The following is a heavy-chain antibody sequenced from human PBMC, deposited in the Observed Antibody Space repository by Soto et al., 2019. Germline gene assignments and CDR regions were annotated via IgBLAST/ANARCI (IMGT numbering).Heavy chain of an antibody. D-gene: IGHD6-13*01. J-gene: IGHJ6*02. CDR1: GYTFTGYY. CDR3: AREMKGIAAAGDYYYYGMDV. Sequence: ASVEVSCKXSGYTFTGYYMHWVRQAPGQGLEWMGWINPNSGGTNYAQKFQGWVTMTRDTSISTAYMELSRLRSDDTAVYYCAREMKGIAAAGDYYYYGMDVWGQGTTVTVSS. CDR2: INPNSGGT. V-gene: IGHV1-2*04.